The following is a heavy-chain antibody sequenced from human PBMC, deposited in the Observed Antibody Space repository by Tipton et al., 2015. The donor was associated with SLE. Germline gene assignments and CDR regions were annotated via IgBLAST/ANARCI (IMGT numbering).Heavy chain of an antibody. J-gene: IGHJ2*01. Sequence: SLRLSCAASGFTFSSYGMHWVRQAPGKGLEWVAFIRYDGSNKYYADSVKGRFTISRDNSKNTLYLQMNSLRAEDTAVYYCAKIQGNYGGWYFDLWGRGTLVTVSS. CDR3: AKIQGNYGGWYFDL. D-gene: IGHD4-23*01. V-gene: IGHV3-30*02. CDR2: IRYDGSNK. CDR1: GFTFSSYG.